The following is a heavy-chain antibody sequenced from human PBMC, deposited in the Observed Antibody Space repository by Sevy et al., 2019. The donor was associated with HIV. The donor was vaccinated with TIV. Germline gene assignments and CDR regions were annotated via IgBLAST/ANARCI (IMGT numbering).Heavy chain of an antibody. CDR3: VKDPLTGSSGWFGGAFDI. CDR1: GFTFSSYA. Sequence: GGSLRLSCSASGFTFSSYAMHWVRQAPGKGLEYVSAISSNGGSTYYADSVKGRFTISRDNSKNTLYLQMGSLRAEDTAVYYCVKDPLTGSSGWFGGAFDIWGQGTMVTVSS. J-gene: IGHJ3*02. CDR2: ISSNGGST. D-gene: IGHD6-19*01. V-gene: IGHV3-64D*06.